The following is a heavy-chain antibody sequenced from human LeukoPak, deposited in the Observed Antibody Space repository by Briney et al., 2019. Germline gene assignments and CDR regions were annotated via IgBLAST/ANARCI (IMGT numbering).Heavy chain of an antibody. J-gene: IGHJ4*02. D-gene: IGHD6-13*01. Sequence: GGSLRLSCAASGFAFGTYSMNWVRQAPGKGLEWVSYISSSGSTIYYADSVKGRFTISRDNAKNSLYLQMNSLRAEDTAVYYCARDPGIAFDYWGQGTLVTVSS. V-gene: IGHV3-48*04. CDR1: GFAFGTYS. CDR3: ARDPGIAFDY. CDR2: ISSSGSTI.